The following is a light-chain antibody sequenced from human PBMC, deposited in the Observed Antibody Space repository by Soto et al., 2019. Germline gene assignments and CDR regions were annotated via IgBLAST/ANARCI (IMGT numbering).Light chain of an antibody. CDR2: AAS. Sequence: EIVLTQSPATLSLSPGERATLSCRASQSVSNNHLAWYQQRRGQSPRLLIYAASSRATGISDRFSGSGSGTDFTLTISRLEPEDVALYYSQQYDRSPIFGGGTKVE. J-gene: IGKJ4*01. CDR1: QSVSNNH. V-gene: IGKV3-20*01. CDR3: QQYDRSPI.